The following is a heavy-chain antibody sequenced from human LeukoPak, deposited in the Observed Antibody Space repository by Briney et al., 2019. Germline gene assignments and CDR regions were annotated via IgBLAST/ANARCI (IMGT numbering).Heavy chain of an antibody. V-gene: IGHV3-33*03. J-gene: IGHJ4*02. CDR3: AKGQELDDGVFDS. D-gene: IGHD1-1*01. Sequence: SGGSLRLSCAASGFTFSSYGMHWVRQAPGKGLEWVAVIWYDGSNEYYGDSVKGRFIISRDKSKNMLYLQMNGLRAEDTAIYYCAKGQELDDGVFDSWGQGTLVTVSS. CDR1: GFTFSSYG. CDR2: IWYDGSNE.